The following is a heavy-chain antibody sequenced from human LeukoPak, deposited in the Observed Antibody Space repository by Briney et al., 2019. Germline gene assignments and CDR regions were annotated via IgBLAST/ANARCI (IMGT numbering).Heavy chain of an antibody. V-gene: IGHV4-59*01. J-gene: IGHJ5*02. Sequence: SETLSLTCTVSGGSISSYYWSWIRQPPGKGLEWIGYIYYSGSTNYNPSLKSRVTISVDTSKNQFSLKLSSVTAADTAVYYCARDCSGSSTGYNWFDPWGQGTLVTVSS. CDR1: GGSISSYY. CDR3: ARDCSGSSTGYNWFDP. D-gene: IGHD1-26*01. CDR2: IYYSGST.